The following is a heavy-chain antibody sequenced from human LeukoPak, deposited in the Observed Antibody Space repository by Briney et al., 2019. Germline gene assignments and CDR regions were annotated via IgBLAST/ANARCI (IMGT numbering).Heavy chain of an antibody. J-gene: IGHJ3*02. CDR1: GFTFSSYS. Sequence: GGSLRLSRATSGFTFSSYSMNWGRQAPGEGVEWVSSISSSSSYIYYADSVKGRFTISRDNAKNSLYLQMNSLRAEDTAVYYCARLGGGDAFDIWGQGTMVTVSS. V-gene: IGHV3-21*04. CDR2: ISSSSSYI. D-gene: IGHD3-16*01. CDR3: ARLGGGDAFDI.